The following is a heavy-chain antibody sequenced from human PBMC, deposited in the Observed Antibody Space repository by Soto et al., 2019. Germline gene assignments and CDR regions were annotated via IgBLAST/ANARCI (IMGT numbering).Heavy chain of an antibody. V-gene: IGHV2-5*02. CDR3: AHRQYCISTSCYHWFDP. CDR2: IYWDDDK. Sequence: QITLKESGPTLVKPTQTLTLTCTFSGFSLSTSGVGVGWIRQPPGKALEWLALIYWDDDKRYNPSLKSRLTITKDTSKNQVVLTMTNMDPVDTATYYCAHRQYCISTSCYHWFDPWGQGTLVTVSS. J-gene: IGHJ5*02. CDR1: GFSLSTSGVG. D-gene: IGHD2-2*01.